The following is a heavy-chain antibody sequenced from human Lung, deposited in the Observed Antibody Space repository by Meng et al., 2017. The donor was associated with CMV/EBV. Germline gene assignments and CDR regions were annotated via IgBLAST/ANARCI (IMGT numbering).Heavy chain of an antibody. CDR3: ARIGGGNRGDFDY. D-gene: IGHD2-15*01. CDR2: MNPNSGNT. CDR1: GNTFTSYD. Sequence: ASXXVSXKASGNTFTSYDINWVRQATGQGLEWMGWMNPNSGNTGYAQKFQGRVTITRNTSISTAYMELSSLRSEDTAVYYCARIGGGNRGDFDYWCQGTLVTVSS. J-gene: IGHJ4*02. V-gene: IGHV1-8*03.